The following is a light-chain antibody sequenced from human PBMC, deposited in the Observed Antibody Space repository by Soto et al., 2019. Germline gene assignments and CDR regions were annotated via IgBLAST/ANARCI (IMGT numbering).Light chain of an antibody. V-gene: IGKV1-8*01. Sequence: AIRMTQSPSSLSASTGDRVTITCRASQGISSYLAWYQQKPWKAPKLLIYAASTLQSGVPSRFSGSGSGTDFTLTIICLQSEDFANYYCQQYYSYPVAFGQGTKVESK. CDR1: QGISSY. J-gene: IGKJ1*01. CDR2: AAS. CDR3: QQYYSYPVA.